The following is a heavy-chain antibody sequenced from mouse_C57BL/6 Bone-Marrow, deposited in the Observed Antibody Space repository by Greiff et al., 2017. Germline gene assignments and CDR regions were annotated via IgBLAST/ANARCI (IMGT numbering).Heavy chain of an antibody. CDR3: TGGYSTLGFDY. CDR1: GFTFSDAW. Sequence: EVKLMESGGGLVQPGGSMKLSCAASGFTFSDAWMDWVRQSPEKGLEWVAEIRNKANNHATYYAESVKGRFTVSRDDSKSSVYLQMNSLRAEDTGIYYCTGGYSTLGFDYWGQGTTLTVSS. V-gene: IGHV6-6*01. J-gene: IGHJ2*01. D-gene: IGHD2-5*01. CDR2: IRNKANNHAT.